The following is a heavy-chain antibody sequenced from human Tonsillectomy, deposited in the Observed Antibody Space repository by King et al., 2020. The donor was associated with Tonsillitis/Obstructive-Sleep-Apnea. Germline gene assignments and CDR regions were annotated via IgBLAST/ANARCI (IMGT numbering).Heavy chain of an antibody. V-gene: IGHV3-33*01. Sequence: VQLVESGGGVVQPGRSLRLSFAASGFTFSNYGMHWVRQAPGKGLEWVAGIWYDGNNKHYADSVKGRFTISSDNSKNTLYLQMNSLRADDTAVYYCATPRYSTSSGSDYWGQGTLVTVSS. CDR3: ATPRYSTSSGSDY. J-gene: IGHJ4*02. CDR1: GFTFSNYG. CDR2: IWYDGNNK. D-gene: IGHD6-6*01.